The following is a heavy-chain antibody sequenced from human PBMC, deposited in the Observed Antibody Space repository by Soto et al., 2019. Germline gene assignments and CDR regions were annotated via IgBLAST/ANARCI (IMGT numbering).Heavy chain of an antibody. J-gene: IGHJ4*02. CDR1: GCTFRTYA. CDR2: ISHDGSNT. V-gene: IGHV3-30*18. CDR3: AKDAGSTEYFFAS. Sequence: QVQVVESGGGVVQPGRSLRLSCAASGCTFRTYAMHWVRQAPGKGLEWVAVISHDGSNTDYGDSVKGRFTISRDNSKSTLSLQMNSLRPEDTGVYYCAKDAGSTEYFFASWGQGTLVSVSS.